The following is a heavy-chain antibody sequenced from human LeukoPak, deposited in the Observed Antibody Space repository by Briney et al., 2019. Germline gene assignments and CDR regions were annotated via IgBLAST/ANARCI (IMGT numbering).Heavy chain of an antibody. Sequence: GGSLRLSCAASGFTFSSYAMSWVRQAPGKGLEWVSAISGSGGSTYYADSVKGRFTISRDNSNNTLYLQMNSLRAEDTAVYYCAKGLRYFDWLLMPASFDYWGQGTLVTVSS. CDR1: GFTFSSYA. V-gene: IGHV3-23*01. CDR3: AKGLRYFDWLLMPASFDY. CDR2: ISGSGGST. J-gene: IGHJ4*02. D-gene: IGHD3-9*01.